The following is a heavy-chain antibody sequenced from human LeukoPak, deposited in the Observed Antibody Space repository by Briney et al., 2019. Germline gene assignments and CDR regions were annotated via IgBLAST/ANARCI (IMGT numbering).Heavy chain of an antibody. CDR2: ISFDGSNT. CDR1: GFTFSSYA. Sequence: GGSLRLSCAASGFTFSSYAMHWVRQAPGKGLEWVAVISFDGSNTYYADSVKGRFTVSRDNSKNTMYLQMNSLRAEDTAVYYCARDGGWLVHYDYWGQGTLVTVSS. CDR3: ARDGGWLVHYDY. V-gene: IGHV3-30*14. J-gene: IGHJ4*02. D-gene: IGHD6-19*01.